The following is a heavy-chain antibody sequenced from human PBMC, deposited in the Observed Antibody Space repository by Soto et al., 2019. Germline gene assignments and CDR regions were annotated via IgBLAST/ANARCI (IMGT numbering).Heavy chain of an antibody. Sequence: GESLKISCKGSGYSFTSYWISWVRQMPGKGLEWMGRIDPSDSYTNYSPSFQGHVTISADKSISTAYLQWSSLKASDTAMYYCARWHPCRYYYYGMDVWGQGTTVTVSS. J-gene: IGHJ6*02. CDR3: ARWHPCRYYYYGMDV. CDR1: GYSFTSYW. CDR2: IDPSDSYT. V-gene: IGHV5-10-1*01.